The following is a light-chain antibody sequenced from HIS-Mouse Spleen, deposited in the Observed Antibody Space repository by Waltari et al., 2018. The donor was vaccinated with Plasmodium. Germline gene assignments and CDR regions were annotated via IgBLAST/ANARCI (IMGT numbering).Light chain of an antibody. CDR1: SPNIGSNT. Sequence: QSVLTQPPSASGTPGQRVPISCSGSSPNIGSNTLNWYQQLPGTAPKLLIYSNNQRPSGVPDRFSGSKSGTSASLAISGLQSEDEADYYCAAWDDSLNVVFGGGTKLTVL. CDR3: AAWDDSLNVV. J-gene: IGLJ2*01. CDR2: SNN. V-gene: IGLV1-44*01.